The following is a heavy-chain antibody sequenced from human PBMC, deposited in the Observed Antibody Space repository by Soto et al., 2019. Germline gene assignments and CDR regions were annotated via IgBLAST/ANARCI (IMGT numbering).Heavy chain of an antibody. CDR3: AGCITMVRGVIGWFDH. Sequence: PSETLSLTCAVSGYSISSGYYWGWIRQPPGKGLEWIGSIYHSGSTYYNPSLKSRVTISVDTSKNQFSLKLSSVTAADTAVYYCAGCITMVRGVIGWFDHWGQGTLVTVSS. D-gene: IGHD3-10*01. V-gene: IGHV4-38-2*01. CDR1: GYSISSGYY. J-gene: IGHJ5*02. CDR2: IYHSGST.